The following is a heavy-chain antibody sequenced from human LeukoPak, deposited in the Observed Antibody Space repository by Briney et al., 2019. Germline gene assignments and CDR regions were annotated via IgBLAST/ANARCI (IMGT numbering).Heavy chain of an antibody. Sequence: GGSLRLSCAASEFTFSGSAMYWVRQASGKGLEWVGRIRNKINNYATAYAASVKGRFTISRDDSKNTAYLQMNSLKTEDTAVYYCTSRAPYFDILTGYYRDYYYGMDVWGQGATVTVSS. CDR1: EFTFSGSA. CDR2: IRNKINNYAT. CDR3: TSRAPYFDILTGYYRDYYYGMDV. D-gene: IGHD3-9*01. V-gene: IGHV3-73*01. J-gene: IGHJ6*02.